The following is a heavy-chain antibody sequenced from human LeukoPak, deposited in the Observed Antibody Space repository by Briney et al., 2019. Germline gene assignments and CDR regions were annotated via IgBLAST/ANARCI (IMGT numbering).Heavy chain of an antibody. V-gene: IGHV1-69*01. Sequence: SVKVSCKASGGTFSSYAISWVRQAPGQGLEWRGGIIPIFGTANYAQKFQGRVTITADESTSTAYMELSSLRSEDTAVYYCAREVEYSSTYYFDYWGQGNLVTVSS. CDR1: GGTFSSYA. CDR3: AREVEYSSTYYFDY. J-gene: IGHJ4*02. CDR2: IIPIFGTA. D-gene: IGHD6-6*01.